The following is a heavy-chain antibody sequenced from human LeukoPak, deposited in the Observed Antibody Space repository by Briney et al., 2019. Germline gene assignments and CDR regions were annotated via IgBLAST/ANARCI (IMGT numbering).Heavy chain of an antibody. Sequence: SETLSLTCAVYGGSFSGYYWSWIRQPPGKGLEWIGEINHSGSTNYNPSLKSRVTISVDTSKNQFSLKLNSVTAADTAVYYCARDFSSGSYHFDYWGQGTLVTVSS. CDR2: INHSGST. V-gene: IGHV4-34*01. D-gene: IGHD1-26*01. CDR3: ARDFSSGSYHFDY. J-gene: IGHJ4*02. CDR1: GGSFSGYY.